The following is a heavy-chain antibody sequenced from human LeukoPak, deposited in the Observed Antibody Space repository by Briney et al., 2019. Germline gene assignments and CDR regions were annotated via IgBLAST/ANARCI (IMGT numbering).Heavy chain of an antibody. Sequence: SETLSLTGAVYGGSFSGYYWSWIRQPPGKGLEWIGEFNHSGSTNYNPSLKSRVTISVDTSKNQFSLKLSSVTAADTAVYYCARRSPRITLTNWFDPWGQGTLVTVSS. D-gene: IGHD3-10*01. V-gene: IGHV4-34*01. J-gene: IGHJ5*02. CDR3: ARRSPRITLTNWFDP. CDR1: GGSFSGYY. CDR2: FNHSGST.